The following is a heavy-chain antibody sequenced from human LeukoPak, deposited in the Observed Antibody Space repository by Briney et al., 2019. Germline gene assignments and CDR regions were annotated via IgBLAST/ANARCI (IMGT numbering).Heavy chain of an antibody. Sequence: SETLSLTCTVSGGSISSYYWSWIRQPPGKGLEWIGYIYYSGSTNYNPSLKSRVTISADTSKNQFSLKLNSLTTADTAVYYCTRGAGWLIDYWGQGILVTVSS. CDR2: IYYSGST. J-gene: IGHJ4*02. CDR1: GGSISSYY. CDR3: TRGAGWLIDY. V-gene: IGHV4-59*01. D-gene: IGHD3-16*01.